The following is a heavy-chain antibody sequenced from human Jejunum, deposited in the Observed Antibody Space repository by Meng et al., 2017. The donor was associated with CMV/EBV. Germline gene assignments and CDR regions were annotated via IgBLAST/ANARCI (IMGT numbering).Heavy chain of an antibody. J-gene: IGHJ4*02. CDR2: IYWDDDK. CDR1: GFSLSTSGMG. CDR3: AYSTYGSGKYYFDY. Sequence: QITLRESGPTLVKPTHTLTLTCTFSGFSLSTSGMGVAWIRQPPGKAPECLALIYWDDDKRYNPSLASRLAITKDTSKNEVVLTMTNMDPVDTATYYCAYSTYGSGKYYFDYWGQGTLVTVSS. V-gene: IGHV2-5*02. D-gene: IGHD3-10*01.